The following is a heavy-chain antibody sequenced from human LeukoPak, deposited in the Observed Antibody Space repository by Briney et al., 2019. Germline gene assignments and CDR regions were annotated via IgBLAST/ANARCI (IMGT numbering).Heavy chain of an antibody. CDR2: IYYSGST. D-gene: IGHD3-10*01. J-gene: IGHJ5*02. Sequence: PSETLSLTCTVSGGSISSSSYYWGWLRQPPGKGLEWIGSIYYSGSTYYNPSLKSRVTISVDTSKNQFSLKLNSVTAADTAVYYCARHETRIYYGSGTLNWFDPWGQGTLVTVSS. CDR1: GGSISSSSYY. V-gene: IGHV4-39*01. CDR3: ARHETRIYYGSGTLNWFDP.